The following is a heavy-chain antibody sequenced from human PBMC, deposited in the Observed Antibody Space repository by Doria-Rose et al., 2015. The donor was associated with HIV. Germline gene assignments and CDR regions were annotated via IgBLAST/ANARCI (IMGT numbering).Heavy chain of an antibody. D-gene: IGHD2-21*02. CDR3: ARAKAYCSGGDCYLLGAY. V-gene: IGHV1-18*01. J-gene: IGHJ4*02. CDR2: ISVYSGDT. Sequence: PGQGLEWLGWISVYSGDTKYAQKFQDRVTMTTDTSTTTAYMDLRSLTTDDTAFYYCARAKAYCSGGDCYLLGAYWGQGTLVTVSS.